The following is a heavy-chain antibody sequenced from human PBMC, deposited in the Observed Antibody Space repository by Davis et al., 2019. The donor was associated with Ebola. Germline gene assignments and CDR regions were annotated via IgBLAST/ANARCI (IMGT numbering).Heavy chain of an antibody. Sequence: PSETLSLTCTVSGGSISSYYWSWIRQPPGKGLEWIGYIYYSGSTNYNPSLKSRVTISVDTSKNQFSLKLSSVTAADTAVYYCARARGGGDWFDPWGQGTLVSVSS. J-gene: IGHJ5*02. V-gene: IGHV4-59*01. CDR3: ARARGGGDWFDP. CDR1: GGSISSYY. CDR2: IYYSGST. D-gene: IGHD3-10*01.